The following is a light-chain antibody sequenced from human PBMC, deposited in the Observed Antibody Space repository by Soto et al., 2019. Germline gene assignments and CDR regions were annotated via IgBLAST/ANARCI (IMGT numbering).Light chain of an antibody. Sequence: EIVLTQSPGTLSSSPGERATLSCRASQSIDSRYLAWYQHKPGQAPRLLIYATSSRATGIPDRFGGSGSGTDFTLTINRLEPEDCAVYYCQQYFGSSWTFVQGTKVDIK. CDR2: ATS. CDR3: QQYFGSSWT. V-gene: IGKV3-20*01. J-gene: IGKJ1*01. CDR1: QSIDSRY.